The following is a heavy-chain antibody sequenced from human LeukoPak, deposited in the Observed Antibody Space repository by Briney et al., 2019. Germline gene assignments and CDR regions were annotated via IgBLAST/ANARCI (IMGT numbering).Heavy chain of an antibody. CDR1: GYSFTSYW. J-gene: IGHJ4*02. D-gene: IGHD5-12*01. V-gene: IGHV5-51*01. CDR3: ARQSQYSGYDYKDY. Sequence: GESLKISCKGSGYSFTSYWIGWVRQMPGKVLEWMGIIYPGDSDTRYSPSFQGQVTISADKSISTAYLQWSSLKASDTAMYYWARQSQYSGYDYKDYWGQGTLVTVSS. CDR2: IYPGDSDT.